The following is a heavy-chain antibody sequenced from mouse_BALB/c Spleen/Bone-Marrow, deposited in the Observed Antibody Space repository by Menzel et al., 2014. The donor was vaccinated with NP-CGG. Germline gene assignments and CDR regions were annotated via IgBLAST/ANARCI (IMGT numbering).Heavy chain of an antibody. V-gene: IGHV1S135*01. J-gene: IGHJ4*01. CDR3: SRARGYAMDY. CDR2: IDPYNGAT. Sequence: VQLQQSGPELVKPGAPVKVSCQASSYSFTDYNIYWVKQSHGKSLEWIGYIDPYNGATNYNQKFKGQATSTVDKSSSTAFMHLNSLTSADSAVYYCSRARGYAMDYWGQGTSVTVSS. CDR1: SYSFTDYN.